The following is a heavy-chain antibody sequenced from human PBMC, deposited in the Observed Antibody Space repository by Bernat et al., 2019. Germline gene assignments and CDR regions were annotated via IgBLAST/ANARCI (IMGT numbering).Heavy chain of an antibody. CDR1: GSNFKNFG. J-gene: IGHJ2*01. Sequence: EMQLLESGGGLVQPGGSLRLSCAASGSNFKNFGMSWVRQAPGKGLEWVSPISSGGTTYYTDSVKGRFTISRDNNNNTLYLQLKGLRVEDTAVYYCATSSAWSHWYFDLLGRGTLVTVSS. CDR3: ATSSAWSHWYFDL. V-gene: IGHV3-23*01. CDR2: ISSGGTT. D-gene: IGHD6-6*01.